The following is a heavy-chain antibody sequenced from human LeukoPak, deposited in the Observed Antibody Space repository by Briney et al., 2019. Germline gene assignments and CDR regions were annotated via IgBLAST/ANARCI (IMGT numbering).Heavy chain of an antibody. Sequence: ASVKVSCKASGYTFTGYYMHWVRQAPGQGLEWMGWINPNSGGTNYAQKFQGRVTMTRDTSISTAYMELSRLRSDDTAVYYCAGSPVLRYFDWLQTEGYFDYWGQGTLVTVSS. CDR2: INPNSGGT. CDR1: GYTFTGYY. D-gene: IGHD3-9*01. CDR3: AGSPVLRYFDWLQTEGYFDY. V-gene: IGHV1-2*02. J-gene: IGHJ4*02.